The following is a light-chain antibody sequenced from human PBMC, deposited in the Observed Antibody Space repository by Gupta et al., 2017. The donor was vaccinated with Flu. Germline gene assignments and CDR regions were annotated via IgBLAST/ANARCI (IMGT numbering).Light chain of an antibody. V-gene: IGKV2-28*01. CDR2: LDS. J-gene: IGKJ5*01. Sequence: DIVMTHSPLSLPVTPGEPASISCRSSQSLLHSNGYNYLDWYLQKPGQSPQLLIYLDSKRASGVPDSFSGSGSGTDFTLKIRRVEAEDVGVYYCMQDLQTPTLGQGTRLEIK. CDR1: QSLLHSNGYNY. CDR3: MQDLQTPT.